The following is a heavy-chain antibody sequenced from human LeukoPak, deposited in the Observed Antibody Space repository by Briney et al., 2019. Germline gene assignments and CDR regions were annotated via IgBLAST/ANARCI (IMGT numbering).Heavy chain of an antibody. Sequence: GASVTVSLTSSGYTFPIYDINWVRQAPAQGLEWMGWMNPNSGNTGYAQKFQGRVTMTRNTSISTAYMELSSLRSEDPAVYYCARGASLGFPWGYWGQGTLVTVSP. J-gene: IGHJ4*02. CDR1: GYTFPIYD. V-gene: IGHV1-8*01. CDR2: MNPNSGNT. D-gene: IGHD3-16*01. CDR3: ARGASLGFPWGY.